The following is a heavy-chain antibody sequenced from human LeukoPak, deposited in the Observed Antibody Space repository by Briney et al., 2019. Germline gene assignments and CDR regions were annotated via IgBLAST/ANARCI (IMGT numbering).Heavy chain of an antibody. CDR3: TRGRVATPNWFDP. CDR2: MNPNSANT. CDR1: GYPFTSYD. Sequence: GASVKVPCKASGYPFTSYDINWVRQATGQGLEWMGWMNPNSANTGYAQKFQGRLTMTRNASISTAYMELSSLRSEDTALYYCTRGRVATPNWFDPWGQGTLVTVSS. D-gene: IGHD2-15*01. V-gene: IGHV1-8*01. J-gene: IGHJ5*02.